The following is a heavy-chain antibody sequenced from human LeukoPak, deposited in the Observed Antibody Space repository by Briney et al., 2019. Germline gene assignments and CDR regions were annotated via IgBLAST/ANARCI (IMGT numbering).Heavy chain of an antibody. CDR3: ATPVIGSNDY. D-gene: IGHD2-2*03. Sequence: PGESLKISCKVSGYSFSNYWIGWVRQMPGKGLEWMAIIYPADSDVRYGPSFEGHVTISADNSINTAYLQWSSRKASDTAMYYCATPVIGSNDYWGQGTLVIVSS. J-gene: IGHJ4*02. CDR2: IYPADSDV. V-gene: IGHV5-51*01. CDR1: GYSFSNYW.